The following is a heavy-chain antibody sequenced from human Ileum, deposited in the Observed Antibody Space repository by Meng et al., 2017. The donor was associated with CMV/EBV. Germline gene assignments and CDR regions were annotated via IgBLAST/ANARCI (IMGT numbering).Heavy chain of an antibody. V-gene: IGHV3-7*01. CDR3: GRNRVDY. J-gene: IGHJ4*02. CDR2: RKQDGSEK. CDR1: GFSFSSFW. Sequence: GESLKISCAASGFSFSSFWMSWVRQAPGKGLEWVANRKQDGSEKFYVDSVKGRFTISRDNAKNSLYLQMDSLRADDTATYYCGRNRVDYWGQGTLVTVAS. D-gene: IGHD1-14*01.